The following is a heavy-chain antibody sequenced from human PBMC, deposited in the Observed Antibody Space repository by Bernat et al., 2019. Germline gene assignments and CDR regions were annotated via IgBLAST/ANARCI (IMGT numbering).Heavy chain of an antibody. J-gene: IGHJ6*02. D-gene: IGHD5-12*01. CDR3: ARLTPNSCWLRWASHGIDV. CDR2: IITIFGTA. Sequence: QVQLVQSGAEVKKPGSSVKVSCKASGGTFSSYAIRWVRQAPGQGLEWMGGIITIFGTANYEQKFQGRDTITEDESTSTADMELSSLRSEDTAVYYCARLTPNSCWLRWASHGIDVWGQGTTVTVSS. V-gene: IGHV1-69*12. CDR1: GGTFSSYA.